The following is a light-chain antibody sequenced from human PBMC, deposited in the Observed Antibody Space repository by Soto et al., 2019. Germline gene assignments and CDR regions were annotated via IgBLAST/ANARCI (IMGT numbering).Light chain of an antibody. CDR2: DAS. CDR3: QQYYVWNT. V-gene: IGKV3D-15*01. J-gene: IGKJ4*01. Sequence: ELVMTQSPATLSVSPGERAIFSCRASQSVDSKLAWYQQKLGQAPRLLIYDASTRATGIPARFSGSGSGTEFTLTISSLQSEDFAIYYCQQYYVWNTFGGGTKV. CDR1: QSVDSK.